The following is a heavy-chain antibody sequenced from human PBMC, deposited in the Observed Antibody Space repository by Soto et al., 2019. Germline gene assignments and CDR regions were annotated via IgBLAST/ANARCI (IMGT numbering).Heavy chain of an antibody. CDR1: GFTFSSYG. D-gene: IGHD3-3*01. CDR2: IWYDGSNK. J-gene: IGHJ6*02. CDR3: ARDEVTILGINYYYGMDV. V-gene: IGHV3-33*01. Sequence: GGSLRLSCAASGFTFSSYGMHWVRQAPGKGLEWVAVIWYDGSNKYYADSVKGRFTISRDNSKNTLYLQMNSLRAEDTAVYYCARDEVTILGINYYYGMDVWGQGTTVTVSS.